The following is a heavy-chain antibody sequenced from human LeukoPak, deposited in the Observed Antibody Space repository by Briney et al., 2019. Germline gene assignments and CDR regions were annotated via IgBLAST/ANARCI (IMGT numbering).Heavy chain of an antibody. D-gene: IGHD3-9*01. J-gene: IGHJ4*02. CDR2: ISAYNGNT. V-gene: IGHV1-18*01. Sequence: AVPVSCKASRYTYTSYGISGLRQAPAQERAWMGWISAYNGNTNYAQKLQGRVTMTTDTSTSTAYMELRSLRSDDTAVYYCARYDILTGDYFDYWGQGTLVTVSS. CDR1: RYTYTSYG. CDR3: ARYDILTGDYFDY.